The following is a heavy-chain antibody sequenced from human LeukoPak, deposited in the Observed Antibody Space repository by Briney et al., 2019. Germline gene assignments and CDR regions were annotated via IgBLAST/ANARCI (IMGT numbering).Heavy chain of an antibody. CDR2: IYYSGST. Sequence: SQTLSLTCTVSGDSISSGDYYRSWIRQPPGKGLEWIGYIYYSGSTYYNPSLKSRVTISVDTSKNQFSLKLSSVTAADTAVYYCARGGSPDFDWLLFHYWGQGTLVTVSS. V-gene: IGHV4-30-4*01. J-gene: IGHJ4*02. CDR3: ARGGSPDFDWLLFHY. CDR1: GDSISSGDYY. D-gene: IGHD3-9*01.